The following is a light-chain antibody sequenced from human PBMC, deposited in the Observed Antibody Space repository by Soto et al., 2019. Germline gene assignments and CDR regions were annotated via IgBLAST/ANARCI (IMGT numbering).Light chain of an antibody. CDR3: QQEYNLPAT. V-gene: IGKV3D-7*01. CDR1: QSVSSSY. J-gene: IGKJ1*01. Sequence: EIVMTQSPATLSLSPGERATLSCRASQSVSSSYLSWYQQKPGQAPRLLIYGASTRATGIPARFSGSGSGTDFTLTISSLQPVDFAVYYCQQEYNLPATLVQGTKV. CDR2: GAS.